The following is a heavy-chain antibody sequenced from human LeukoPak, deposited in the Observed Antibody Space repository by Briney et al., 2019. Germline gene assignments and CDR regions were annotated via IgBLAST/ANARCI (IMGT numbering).Heavy chain of an antibody. CDR3: ARAYSIIRGLVDY. D-gene: IGHD3-10*01. Sequence: PGGSLRLSCAASGFTFSTYAMSWVRQAPGKGLEWVSAISGSGSSTYYVDSVKGRFTISRDNSKNTLYLQMPTLRAEDTAVYYCARAYSIIRGLVDYWGQGTLVTVSS. CDR1: GFTFSTYA. V-gene: IGHV3-23*01. CDR2: ISGSGSST. J-gene: IGHJ4*02.